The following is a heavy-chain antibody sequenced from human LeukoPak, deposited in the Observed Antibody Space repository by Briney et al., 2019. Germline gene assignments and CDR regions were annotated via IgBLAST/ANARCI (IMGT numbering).Heavy chain of an antibody. CDR3: ATFSPPFDY. Sequence: SETLSLTCTVSGGSISSSSYYWGWIRQPPGKGLEWIGSIYYSGSTYYNPSLKSRVTISVDTSKNQFSLKLSSVTAADPAVYYCATFSPPFDYWGQGTLVTVSS. V-gene: IGHV4-39*01. CDR2: IYYSGST. CDR1: GGSISSSSYY. J-gene: IGHJ4*02.